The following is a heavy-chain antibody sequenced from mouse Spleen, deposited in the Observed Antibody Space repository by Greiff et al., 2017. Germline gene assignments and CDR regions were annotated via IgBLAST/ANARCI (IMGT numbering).Heavy chain of an antibody. D-gene: IGHD2-10*02. J-gene: IGHJ2*01. CDR1: GYTFTTYP. Sequence: VQVVESGAELVKPGASVKMSCKASGYTFTTYPIEWMKQNHGKSLEWIGNFHPYNDDTKYNEKFKGKATLTVEKSSSTVYLELSRLTSDDSAVYYCARGGYGNYNYFDYWGQGTTLTVSS. V-gene: IGHV1-47*01. CDR3: ARGGYGNYNYFDY. CDR2: FHPYNDDT.